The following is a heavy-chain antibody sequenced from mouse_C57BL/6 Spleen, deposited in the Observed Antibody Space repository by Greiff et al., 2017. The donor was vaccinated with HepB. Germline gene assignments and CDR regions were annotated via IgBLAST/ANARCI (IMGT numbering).Heavy chain of an antibody. J-gene: IGHJ4*01. CDR2: IHPNSGST. Sequence: QVQLQQPGAELVKPGASVKLSCKASGYTFTSYWMHWVKQRPGQGLEWIGMIHPNSGSTNYNEKFKSKATLTVDKSSSTAYMQLSSLTSEDSAVYYCARLAGNYYYAMDYWGQGTSVTVSS. CDR3: ARLAGNYYYAMDY. CDR1: GYTFTSYW. D-gene: IGHD2-1*01. V-gene: IGHV1-64*01.